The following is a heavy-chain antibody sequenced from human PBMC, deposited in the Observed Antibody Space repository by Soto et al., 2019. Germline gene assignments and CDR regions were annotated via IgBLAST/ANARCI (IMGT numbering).Heavy chain of an antibody. Sequence: SETLSLTCTVSGGSISSSSYYWGWIRQPPGKGLEWIGSIYYSGSTYYNPSLKSRVTISVDTSKNQFSLKLSSVTAADTAVYYCARHPEGDFWSGYYPTPNWFDPWGQGTLVTVSS. CDR3: ARHPEGDFWSGYYPTPNWFDP. CDR2: IYYSGST. CDR1: GGSISSSSYY. V-gene: IGHV4-39*01. J-gene: IGHJ5*02. D-gene: IGHD3-3*01.